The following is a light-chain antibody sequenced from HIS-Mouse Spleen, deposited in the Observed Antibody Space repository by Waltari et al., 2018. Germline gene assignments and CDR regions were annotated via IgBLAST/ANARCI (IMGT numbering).Light chain of an antibody. J-gene: IGLJ1*01. CDR2: QDS. CDR1: NLGDKY. V-gene: IGLV3-1*01. CDR3: QAWDSSTAV. Sequence: SYELTQPPSVSVSPGQTASITCSGDNLGDKYACWYQQKPGRSPVLVIYQDSKRPSGIPERFSGSNSGNTATLTIGGTQAMDEADYYCQAWDSSTAVFGTGTKVTVL.